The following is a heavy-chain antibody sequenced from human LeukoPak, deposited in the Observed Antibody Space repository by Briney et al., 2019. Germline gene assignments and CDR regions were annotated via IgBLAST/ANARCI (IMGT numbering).Heavy chain of an antibody. CDR1: CGSFSYYY. D-gene: IGHD4-17*01. CDR3: ANPARDFADSGAITW. V-gene: IGHV4-34*01. J-gene: IGHJ4*02. Sequence: PSETLSLTCAVYCGSFSYYYWSWIRQPPGKGLEWIGEINHSGITNYNPSLKSRVTISADTSKNQFSLKLTSVTAADTAVYYCANPARDFADSGAITWWGQGTLVTVSS. CDR2: INHSGIT.